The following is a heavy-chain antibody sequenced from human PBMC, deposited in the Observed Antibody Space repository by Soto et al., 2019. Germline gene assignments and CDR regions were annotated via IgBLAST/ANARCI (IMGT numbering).Heavy chain of an antibody. V-gene: IGHV4-34*01. CDR2: INRSGST. CDR1: GGSFSGYY. J-gene: IGHJ5*02. CDR3: ARGAHYDILTGYYLRWFYP. Sequence: SETLSLTCAVYGGSFSGYYWSWIRQPPGKGLEWIGEINRSGSTNYNPSLKSRVTISVDTSKNQFSLKLSSVTAADTAVYYCARGAHYDILTGYYLRWFYPWGQRTLVTVSS. D-gene: IGHD3-9*01.